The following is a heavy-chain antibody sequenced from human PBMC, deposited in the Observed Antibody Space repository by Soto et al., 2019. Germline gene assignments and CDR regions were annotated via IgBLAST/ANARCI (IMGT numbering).Heavy chain of an antibody. CDR3: AKDLRAGYYDSTGEADS. D-gene: IGHD3-22*01. J-gene: IGHJ1*01. CDR1: GFIFGNYG. Sequence: QVQLVESGGGVVQPGRSLRLSCVASGFIFGNYGMHWVRQAPGKGLEWVAVISYDGSNRYYADSVKGRFTVSRDNSNNTLYLQVDALRTDDTAIYYCAKDLRAGYYDSTGEADSGGQGILVSVSS. V-gene: IGHV3-30*18. CDR2: ISYDGSNR.